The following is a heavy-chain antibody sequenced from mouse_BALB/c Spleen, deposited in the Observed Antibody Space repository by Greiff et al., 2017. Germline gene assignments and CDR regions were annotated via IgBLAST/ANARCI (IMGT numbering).Heavy chain of an antibody. J-gene: IGHJ2*01. CDR1: GYTFTSYW. CDR2: IYPGDGDT. Sequence: VQLQQSGAELARPGASVKLSCKASGYTFTSYWMQWVKQRPGQGLEWIGAIYPGDGDTRYTQKFKGKATLTADKSSSTAYMQLSSLASEDSAVYYCARGNYGNYAGYWGQGTTLTVSS. V-gene: IGHV1-87*01. CDR3: ARGNYGNYAGY. D-gene: IGHD2-1*01.